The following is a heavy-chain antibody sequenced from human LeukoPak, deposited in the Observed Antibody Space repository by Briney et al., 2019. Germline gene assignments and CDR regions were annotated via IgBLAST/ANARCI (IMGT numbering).Heavy chain of an antibody. Sequence: ASVKVSCKASGYTFTGYYMHWVRQAPGQGLEWMGWINPNSGGTNYAQKFQGRVTMTRDTSISTAYMELSRLRSDDTAVYYCARGRGGSRLFLLGPFDYWGQGTPVTVSS. V-gene: IGHV1-2*02. CDR1: GYTFTGYY. D-gene: IGHD1-26*01. J-gene: IGHJ4*02. CDR2: INPNSGGT. CDR3: ARGRGGSRLFLLGPFDY.